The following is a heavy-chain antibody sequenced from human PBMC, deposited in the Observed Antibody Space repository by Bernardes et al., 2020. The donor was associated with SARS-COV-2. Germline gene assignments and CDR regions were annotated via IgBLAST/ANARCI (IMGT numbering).Heavy chain of an antibody. CDR3: AKGQIAVAGASFDY. Sequence: GGSLRLSCAASGFTFDDYAMHWFRQAPGKGLEWVSGISWNSGSIGYADSVKGRFTISRDNAKNSLYLQMNSLRAEDTALYYCAKGQIAVAGASFDYWGQGTLVTVSS. CDR1: GFTFDDYA. V-gene: IGHV3-9*01. J-gene: IGHJ4*02. CDR2: ISWNSGSI. D-gene: IGHD6-19*01.